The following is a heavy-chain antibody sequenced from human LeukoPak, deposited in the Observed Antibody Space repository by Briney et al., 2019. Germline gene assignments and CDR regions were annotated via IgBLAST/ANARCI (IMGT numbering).Heavy chain of an antibody. V-gene: IGHV1-18*01. Sequence: ASVKVSCKASGYTFTSYDINWMRQATGQGLEWMGWISAYNGNTNYAQKLQGRVTMTTDTSTSTAYMELRSLRSDDTAVYYCARETVVGDRPDAFDIWGQGTMVTVSS. CDR3: ARETVVGDRPDAFDI. J-gene: IGHJ3*02. D-gene: IGHD2-2*01. CDR1: GYTFTSYD. CDR2: ISAYNGNT.